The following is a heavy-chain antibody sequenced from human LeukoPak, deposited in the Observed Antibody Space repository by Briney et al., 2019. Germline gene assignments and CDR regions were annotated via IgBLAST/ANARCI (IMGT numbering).Heavy chain of an antibody. V-gene: IGHV1-69-2*01. CDR2: VDPEDGET. D-gene: IGHD2-2*01. J-gene: IGHJ4*02. CDR1: GYTFTDYY. Sequence: GATVKISCKASGYTFTDYYMHWVQQAPGKGLKWMGRVDPEDGETIYAEKFQGRVTITADTSTDTAYMELSSLRSEDTAVYYCVMSYQLPTRFDYWGQGTLVTVSS. CDR3: VMSYQLPTRFDY.